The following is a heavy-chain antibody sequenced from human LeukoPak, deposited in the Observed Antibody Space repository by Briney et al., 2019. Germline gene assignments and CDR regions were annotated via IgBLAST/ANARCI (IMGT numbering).Heavy chain of an antibody. D-gene: IGHD4-17*01. J-gene: IGHJ4*02. CDR1: GFTFSSYG. CDR3: AKDRSYGDYYFDY. V-gene: IGHV3-30*18. CDR2: ISYDGSNK. Sequence: GRSLRLSCAASGFTFSSYGMHWVRQAPGKGLEWVAVISYDGSNKYYADSVKGRFTISRDNSKNTLYLQMNSLRAEDTAVYYCAKDRSYGDYYFDYWGQGTLVTVSS.